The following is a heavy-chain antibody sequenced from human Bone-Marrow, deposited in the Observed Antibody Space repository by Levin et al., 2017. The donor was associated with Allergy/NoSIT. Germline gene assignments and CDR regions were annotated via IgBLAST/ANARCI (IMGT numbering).Heavy chain of an antibody. D-gene: IGHD2-2*01. CDR1: GASISSFY. CDR2: IYYSGST. CDR3: ARQAVPAAMNGFDS. J-gene: IGHJ5*01. Sequence: SQTLSLTCTVSGASISSFYWSCIRHPPGKGLEWIGYIYYSGSTIYSPSLKSRVSMSADMSRNQAYLTMSSVTAADTAVYYCARQAVPAAMNGFDSWGQGTLVTVSS. V-gene: IGHV4-59*08.